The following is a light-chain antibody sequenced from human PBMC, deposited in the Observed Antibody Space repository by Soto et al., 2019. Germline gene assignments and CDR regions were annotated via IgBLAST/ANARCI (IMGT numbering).Light chain of an antibody. J-gene: IGKJ5*01. CDR2: DVS. CDR1: QDIRGA. CDR3: QQFNSYTII. Sequence: AIQLTQSPSSLSASVGDRVTITCRASQDIRGALAWYQQKPGKAPKILIYDVSSLQSGIPRRFSGSSSGTDFTITIRGLKPEDFATYSCQQFNSYTIIFGQGTRLDIK. V-gene: IGKV1-13*02.